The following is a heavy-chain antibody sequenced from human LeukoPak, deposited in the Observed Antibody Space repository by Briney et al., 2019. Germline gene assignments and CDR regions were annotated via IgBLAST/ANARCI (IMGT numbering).Heavy chain of an antibody. D-gene: IGHD6-13*01. Sequence: PSETLSLTCSVSGGSIGRSSDYWGWTRQPPWKGLEWIGRIYSGGGTYYNPSLKSRVTISVDTSRNQFSLKLGSVTAADTAVYYCTRHGSIATGAFTYWGQGTLVTVSS. CDR3: TRHGSIATGAFTY. J-gene: IGHJ4*02. CDR1: GGSIGRSSDY. CDR2: IYSGGGT. V-gene: IGHV4-39*01.